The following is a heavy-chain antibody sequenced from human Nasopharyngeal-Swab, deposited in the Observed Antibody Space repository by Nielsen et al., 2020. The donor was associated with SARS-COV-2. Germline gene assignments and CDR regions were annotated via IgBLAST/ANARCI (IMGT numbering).Heavy chain of an antibody. J-gene: IGHJ6*02. CDR3: ARDRGGVYYYYGMDV. V-gene: IGHV3-53*01. Sequence: GESLKISCAASGFTVSSNYMSWVRQAPGKGLEWVSVIYSGGSTYYADSVKGRFTISRDNSKNTLYLQMNSLRAEDMAVYYCARDRGGVYYYYGMDVWGQGTTVTVSS. CDR2: IYSGGST. D-gene: IGHD3-10*01. CDR1: GFTVSSNY.